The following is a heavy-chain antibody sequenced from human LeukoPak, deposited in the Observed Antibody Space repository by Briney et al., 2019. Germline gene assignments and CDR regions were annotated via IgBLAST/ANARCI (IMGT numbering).Heavy chain of an antibody. J-gene: IGHJ4*02. CDR1: GGSINSSGYF. V-gene: IGHV4-39*01. D-gene: IGHD5-12*01. CDR3: ARQGLGRGYSGYDQRRLDY. CDR2: IYYTGDT. Sequence: SETLSLTCSVSGGSINSSGYFWGWIRQPPGKGLEWIGAIYYTGDTYYNPSLRSRVTISVDTSENQFSLKLRSVTAADTAVYYCARQGLGRGYSGYDQRRLDYWGQGTLVTVSS.